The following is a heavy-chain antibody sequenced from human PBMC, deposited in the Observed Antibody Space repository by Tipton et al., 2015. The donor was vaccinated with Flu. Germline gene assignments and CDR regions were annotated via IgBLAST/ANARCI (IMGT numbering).Heavy chain of an antibody. V-gene: IGHV3-23*01. CDR2: ISGGGAIT. J-gene: IGHJ4*02. CDR3: ARGYDILTDGGGYFDY. CDR1: GFTFSRYD. Sequence: SLRLSCTASGFTFSRYDMSWVRQAPGKGLEWVASISGGGAITYFADSVKGRFTISRDNSKNTLYLQMNSLRAEDTAVYYCARGYDILTDGGGYFDYWGQGTLVTVSS. D-gene: IGHD3-9*01.